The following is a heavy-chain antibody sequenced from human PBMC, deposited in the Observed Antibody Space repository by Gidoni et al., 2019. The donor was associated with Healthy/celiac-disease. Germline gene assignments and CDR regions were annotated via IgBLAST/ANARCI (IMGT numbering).Heavy chain of an antibody. J-gene: IGHJ5*02. CDR3: AVGTTERGFDP. D-gene: IGHD1-7*01. CDR1: GGAISSYY. V-gene: IGHV4-4*07. CDR2: IYTRGST. Sequence: QVPLQASGPGLVKPSATLSLTCPVSGGAISSYYLSWIRQPAGKGLEWIGRIYTRGSTNFNPPLKSRVTRSGDTSKNQCSLKLSSVTAADTAVYYCAVGTTERGFDPWGQGTLVTVS.